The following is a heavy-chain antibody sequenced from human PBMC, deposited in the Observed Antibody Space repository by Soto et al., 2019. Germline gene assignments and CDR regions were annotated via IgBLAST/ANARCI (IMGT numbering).Heavy chain of an antibody. CDR2: IIPIFGTA. V-gene: IGHV1-69*13. D-gene: IGHD2-15*01. Sequence: ASVKVSCKASGGTFSSYAISWVRQAPGQGLEWMGGIIPIFGTANYAQKFQGRVTITADESTSTAYMELSSLRSEDTAVYYCATASGVIPSFTPQFYYYGMDVWGQGTTVTVSS. CDR3: ATASGVIPSFTPQFYYYGMDV. J-gene: IGHJ6*02. CDR1: GGTFSSYA.